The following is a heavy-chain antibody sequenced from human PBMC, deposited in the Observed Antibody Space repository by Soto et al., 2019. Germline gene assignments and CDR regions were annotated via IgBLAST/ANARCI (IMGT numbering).Heavy chain of an antibody. CDR2: IIPIFGTA. Sequence: QVQLVQSGAEVKKPGSSVKVSCKASGGTFSSYAISWVRQAPGQGLEWMGGIIPIFGTANYAQKFQGRVTITADESTSRAYMELSSLGSEDTAVYYCARDQRKYYYDSSGSPRSAFDIWGQGTMVTVSS. V-gene: IGHV1-69*01. D-gene: IGHD3-22*01. J-gene: IGHJ3*02. CDR3: ARDQRKYYYDSSGSPRSAFDI. CDR1: GGTFSSYA.